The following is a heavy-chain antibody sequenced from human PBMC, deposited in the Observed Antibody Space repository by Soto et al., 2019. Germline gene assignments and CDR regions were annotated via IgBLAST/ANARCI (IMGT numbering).Heavy chain of an antibody. V-gene: IGHV3-30*18. D-gene: IGHD2-15*01. CDR3: AKRGGVVGGSEHPFFEY. CDR2: ISFDGKNR. J-gene: IGHJ4*02. CDR1: GFIFSNYG. Sequence: QVQLVESGGGVVQPGRSRRLSCAALGFIFSNYGMHWVRQAPGKGLEWVALISFDGKNRNYADSVKGRFTIYRDNPKNTLYLEMNSLRPEDTAFYYCAKRGGVVGGSEHPFFEYWGQGTLVTVSS.